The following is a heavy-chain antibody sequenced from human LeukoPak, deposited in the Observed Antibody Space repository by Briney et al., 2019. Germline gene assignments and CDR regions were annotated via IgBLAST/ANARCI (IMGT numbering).Heavy chain of an antibody. D-gene: IGHD2-15*01. J-gene: IGHJ4*02. CDR1: GFTFSSYG. Sequence: GRSLRLSCAASGFTFSSYGMPWVRQAPGKGLEWVAVIWYDGSNKYYADSVKGRFTISRDNSKNTLYLQMNSLRAEDTAVYYCARGPLYYFDYWGQGTLVTVSS. V-gene: IGHV3-33*01. CDR2: IWYDGSNK. CDR3: ARGPLYYFDY.